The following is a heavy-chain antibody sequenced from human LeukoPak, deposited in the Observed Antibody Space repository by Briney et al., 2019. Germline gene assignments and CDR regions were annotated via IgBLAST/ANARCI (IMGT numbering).Heavy chain of an antibody. V-gene: IGHV3-21*01. CDR3: AKDLTGWLGFDY. D-gene: IGHD7-27*01. J-gene: IGHJ4*02. CDR1: GFTFSSYS. Sequence: PGGSLRLSCAASGFTFSSYSMNWVRQAPGKGLEWVSSISSSSSYIYYADSVKGRFTISRDNAKNSLYLQMNSLITEDAAVYYCAKDLTGWLGFDYWGQGTLVTVSS. CDR2: ISSSSSYI.